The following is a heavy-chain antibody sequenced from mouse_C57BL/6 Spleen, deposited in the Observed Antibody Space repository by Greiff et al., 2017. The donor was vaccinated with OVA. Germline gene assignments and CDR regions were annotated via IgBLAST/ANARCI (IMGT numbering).Heavy chain of an antibody. CDR3: ARLMGQYGYFDV. CDR1: GYAFSSYW. J-gene: IGHJ1*03. V-gene: IGHV1-80*01. CDR2: IYPGDGDT. D-gene: IGHD3-3*01. Sequence: QVQLQQSGAELVKPGASVKISCKASGYAFSSYWMNWVKQRPGKGLEWIGQIYPGDGDTNYNGKFKGKATLTADKSSSTAYMQLSSLTSEASAVSCGARLMGQYGYFDVWGTGTTVTVSS.